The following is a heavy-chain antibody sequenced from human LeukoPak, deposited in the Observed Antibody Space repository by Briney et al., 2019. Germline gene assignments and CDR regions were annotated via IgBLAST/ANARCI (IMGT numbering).Heavy chain of an antibody. CDR2: IHFSGST. CDR1: GASIRPYY. CDR3: AKHAPGVYFDY. J-gene: IGHJ4*02. V-gene: IGHV4-59*08. Sequence: PSETLSLTCTVSGASIRPYYWSWIRQPPAKGLEWIGYIHFSGSTIYSPSLESRVTISPDTSKNQFSLKMISVTAADTAVYYCAKHAPGVYFDYWGQGTLVTVSS.